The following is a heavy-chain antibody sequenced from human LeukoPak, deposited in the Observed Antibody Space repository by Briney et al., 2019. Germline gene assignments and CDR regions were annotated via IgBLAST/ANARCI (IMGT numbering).Heavy chain of an antibody. Sequence: GGSLRLSCAASGFTFNIYGMGWVRQALGKGLEWVSVISGSGIDTYNADSVKGRFTISRDNSEHTVFLQMNSLRAEDTAVYYCAELGITMIGGVWGKGTTVTISS. CDR3: AELGITMIGGV. CDR1: GFTFNIYG. CDR2: ISGSGIDT. J-gene: IGHJ6*04. V-gene: IGHV3-23*01. D-gene: IGHD3-10*02.